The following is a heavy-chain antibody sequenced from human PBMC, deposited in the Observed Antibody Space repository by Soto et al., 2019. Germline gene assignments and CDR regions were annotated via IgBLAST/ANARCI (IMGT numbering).Heavy chain of an antibody. CDR1: GGSVSSGRFY. J-gene: IGHJ4*02. CDR2: NYNNRSY. CDR3: ARVPLDYGNSHYFDF. D-gene: IGHD3-10*01. Sequence: SETLSLTCTVSGGSVSSGRFYWSWIRQPPGKGLEWVGFNYNNRSYNYYPSLKIRVTIAVATSKLQFSLKLSSVTAADTSVYYCARVPLDYGNSHYFDFWGQGALVTVSS. V-gene: IGHV4-61*01.